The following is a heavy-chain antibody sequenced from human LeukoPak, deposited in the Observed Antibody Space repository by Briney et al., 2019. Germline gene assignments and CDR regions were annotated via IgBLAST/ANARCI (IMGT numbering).Heavy chain of an antibody. CDR3: ARHRYCSSTSCYFFDY. J-gene: IGHJ4*02. Sequence: PSETLSLTCTVSGGSISSSSYYWGWIRQPPGKGLERIGSIYYSGSTYYNPSLKSRVTISVDTSKNQFSLQLSSVTAADTAVYYCARHRYCSSTSCYFFDYWGQGTLVTVSS. D-gene: IGHD2-2*01. CDR1: GGSISSSSYY. V-gene: IGHV4-39*01. CDR2: IYYSGST.